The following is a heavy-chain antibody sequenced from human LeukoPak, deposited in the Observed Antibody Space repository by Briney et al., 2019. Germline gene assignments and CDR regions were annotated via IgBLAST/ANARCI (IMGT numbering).Heavy chain of an antibody. V-gene: IGHV4-38-2*01. Sequence: SETLSLTCAVSGYSISSGYYWGWIRQPPGKGLEWIGSIYHSGSTYYNPSLKSRVTISVDTSKNQFSLKLSSVTAADTVVYYCARGQERIFGVVIIPATFDYWGQGTLVTVSS. CDR2: IYHSGST. CDR3: ARGQERIFGVVIIPATFDY. J-gene: IGHJ4*02. CDR1: GYSISSGYY. D-gene: IGHD3-3*01.